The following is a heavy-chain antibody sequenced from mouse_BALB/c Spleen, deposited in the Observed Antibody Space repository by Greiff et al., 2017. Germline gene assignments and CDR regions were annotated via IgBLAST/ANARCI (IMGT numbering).Heavy chain of an antibody. Sequence: QVQLKQPGAELVKPGASVKLSCKASGYTFTSYWMHWVKQRPGQGLEWIGEIDPSDSYTNYNQKFKGKATLTVDKSSSTAYMQLSSLTSEDSAVYYCARWSTGDYWGQGTTLTVSS. D-gene: IGHD4-1*02. CDR2: IDPSDSYT. V-gene: IGHV1-69*02. CDR1: GYTFTSYW. CDR3: ARWSTGDY. J-gene: IGHJ2*01.